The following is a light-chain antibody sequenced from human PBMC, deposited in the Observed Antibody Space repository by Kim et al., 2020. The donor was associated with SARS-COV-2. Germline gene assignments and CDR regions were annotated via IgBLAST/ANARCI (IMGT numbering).Light chain of an antibody. CDR1: NLGNKY. Sequence: VSPEQTATIACSGDNLGNKYACWYQQKPGQSPVLVISQDNKRPSGIPERFSGSNSENTATLTISGTQAMDEADYYCQAWDSSAYVIFGGGTQLTVL. V-gene: IGLV3-1*01. CDR3: QAWDSSAYVI. J-gene: IGLJ2*01. CDR2: QDN.